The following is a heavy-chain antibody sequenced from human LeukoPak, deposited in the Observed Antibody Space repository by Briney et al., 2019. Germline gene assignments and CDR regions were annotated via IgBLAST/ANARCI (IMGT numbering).Heavy chain of an antibody. CDR3: ARVEGLAATSGD. J-gene: IGHJ4*02. CDR2: ISPNSGGT. D-gene: IGHD1-7*01. V-gene: IGHV1-2*02. CDR1: GNTFTAYY. Sequence: VASVKVSCKASGNTFTAYYIHWIRQAPGQGLEWVGWISPNSGGTIYSQKFQGRVTMTRDTSISTAYMGLNRLTSDDTAVYYCARVEGLAATSGDWGQGTLVTVSS.